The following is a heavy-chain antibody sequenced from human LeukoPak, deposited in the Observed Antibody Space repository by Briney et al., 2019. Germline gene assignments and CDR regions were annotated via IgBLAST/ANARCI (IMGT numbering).Heavy chain of an antibody. CDR2: MYNSGST. V-gene: IGHV4-39*07. CDR3: ASPRGWFPDY. Sequence: SETLSLTCKVSGGSISSSYYYWGWIRQPPGKGLEWIGTMYNSGSTDYNPSLESRVTISVDTSKNQFSLKLSSVTAADTAVYYCASPRGWFPDYWGQGTLVTVSS. J-gene: IGHJ4*02. D-gene: IGHD6-19*01. CDR1: GGSISSSYYY.